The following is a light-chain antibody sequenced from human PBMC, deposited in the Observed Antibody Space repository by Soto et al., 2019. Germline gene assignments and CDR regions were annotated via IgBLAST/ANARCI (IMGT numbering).Light chain of an antibody. Sequence: QSALTQPASVSGSPGQSITISCTGTSSDVGAYNYVSWYQQHPGKVPKLMIYDVSDRPSGVSNRFSGSKSGNTASLTISGLQAEDGADYYCSSITRSNSYVFGTGTKLTVL. CDR3: SSITRSNSYV. CDR1: SSDVGAYNY. CDR2: DVS. J-gene: IGLJ1*01. V-gene: IGLV2-14*03.